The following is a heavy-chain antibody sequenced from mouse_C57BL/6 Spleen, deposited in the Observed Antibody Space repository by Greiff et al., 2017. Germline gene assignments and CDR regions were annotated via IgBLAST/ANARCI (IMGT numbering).Heavy chain of an antibody. CDR2: INPSTGGT. CDR1: GYSFTGYY. CDR3: ARSHYYGSSYLYFDY. V-gene: IGHV1-42*01. J-gene: IGHJ2*01. Sequence: VQLQQSGPELVKPGASVKISCKASGYSFTGYYMNWVKQSPEKSLEWIGEINPSTGGTTYNQKFKAKATLTVDKSSSTAYMQLKSLTSEDSAVYYCARSHYYGSSYLYFDYWGQGTTLTVSS. D-gene: IGHD1-1*01.